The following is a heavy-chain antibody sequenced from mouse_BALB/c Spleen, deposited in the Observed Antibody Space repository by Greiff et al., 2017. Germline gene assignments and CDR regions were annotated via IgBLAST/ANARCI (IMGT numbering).Heavy chain of an antibody. CDR1: GDSITSGY. CDR3: ARWDYYGSRGAMDY. V-gene: IGHV3-8*02. Sequence: EVKLQESGPSLVKPSQTLSLTCSVTGDSITSGYWNWIRKFPGNKLEYMGYISYSGSTYYNPSLKSRISITRDTSKNQYYLQLNSVTTEDTATYYCARWDYYGSRGAMDYWGQGTSVTVSS. CDR2: ISYSGST. J-gene: IGHJ4*01. D-gene: IGHD1-1*01.